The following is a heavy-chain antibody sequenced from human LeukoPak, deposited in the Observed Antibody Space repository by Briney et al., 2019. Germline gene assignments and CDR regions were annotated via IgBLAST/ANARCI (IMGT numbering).Heavy chain of an antibody. CDR1: GGSISSNY. D-gene: IGHD4-17*01. Sequence: SETLSLTCTVSGGSISSNYWSWIRQPPGKGLEWIGYIYYSGSTNYNPSLKSRVTISVDTSKKHFSLKLSSVTAADTAVYYCARHDGDYLSDTFDIWGQGTVVTVSS. CDR3: ARHDGDYLSDTFDI. CDR2: IYYSGST. V-gene: IGHV4-59*08. J-gene: IGHJ3*02.